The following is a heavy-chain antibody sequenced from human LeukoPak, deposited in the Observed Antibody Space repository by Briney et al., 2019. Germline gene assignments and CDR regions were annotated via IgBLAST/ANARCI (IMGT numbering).Heavy chain of an antibody. CDR3: ARSLGETTFDW. CDR2: IYYDGSKK. CDR1: GSTFRNYG. D-gene: IGHD3-16*01. Sequence: AGGSLRLSCVASGSTFRNYGMHWIRQAPGKGLEWVSVIYYDGSKKYYADFVKGRFAISRDNSKNVVYLQMDSLRAEDTAFYYCARSLGETTFDWWGQGTLVTVPS. J-gene: IGHJ4*02. V-gene: IGHV3-33*01.